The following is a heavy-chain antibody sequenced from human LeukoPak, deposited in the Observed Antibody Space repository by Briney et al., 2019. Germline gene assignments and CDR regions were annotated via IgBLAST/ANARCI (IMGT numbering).Heavy chain of an antibody. J-gene: IGHJ5*02. V-gene: IGHV3-30-3*01. Sequence: PGGSLRLSCAASGFTFSRYAMHWVRQAPGKGLEWVTVISYDGSNKYYADSVKDRFTISRDNSKNTLYLQMSSLRAEDTAVYFCARDRLRSSDWRGWFDPWGQGTLVTVSS. CDR3: ARDRLRSSDWRGWFDP. D-gene: IGHD2-2*01. CDR2: ISYDGSNK. CDR1: GFTFSRYA.